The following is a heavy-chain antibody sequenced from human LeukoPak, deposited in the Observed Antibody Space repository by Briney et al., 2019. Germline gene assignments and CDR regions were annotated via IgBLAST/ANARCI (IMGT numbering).Heavy chain of an antibody. V-gene: IGHV4-38-2*02. J-gene: IGHJ4*02. CDR2: IYHSGST. CDR1: GYSISSGYY. CDR3: ARYSNSFLPDY. D-gene: IGHD4-11*01. Sequence: SETLSLTCTVSGYSISSGYYWGWIRQPPGKGLEWIGSIYHSGSTYYNPSLKSRLTISADTSKNQFSLRLSSVTAADTAVYYCARYSNSFLPDYWGQGTLVTVSS.